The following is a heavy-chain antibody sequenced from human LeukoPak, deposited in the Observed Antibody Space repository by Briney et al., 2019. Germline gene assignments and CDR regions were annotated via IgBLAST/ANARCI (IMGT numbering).Heavy chain of an antibody. CDR2: ISSSSSYI. CDR1: GFTFSSYS. Sequence: GGSLRLSCAASGFTFSSYSMNWVRQAPGKGLEWVSSISSSSSYIYYADSVKGRFTISRDNSKNTLYLQMNSLRAEDTAVYYCARRGSGYTEPIDYWGQGTLVTVSS. D-gene: IGHD5-12*01. CDR3: ARRGSGYTEPIDY. V-gene: IGHV3-21*01. J-gene: IGHJ4*02.